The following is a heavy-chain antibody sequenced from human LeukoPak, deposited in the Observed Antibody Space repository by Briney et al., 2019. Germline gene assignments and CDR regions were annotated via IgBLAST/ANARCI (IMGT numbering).Heavy chain of an antibody. V-gene: IGHV3-33*08. J-gene: IGHJ3*01. D-gene: IGHD2-15*01. CDR1: GNYW. CDR2: IWYDGGKK. CDR3: VRYCNGGSCYRAAFDV. Sequence: GGSLRLSCAASGNYWMHWVRQAPGKGLEWVALIWYDGGKKYYTDSVRGRFTISRDNSKNTLYLQMDSLRAEDTAVYYCVRYCNGGSCYRAAFDVWGPGTMVTVSS.